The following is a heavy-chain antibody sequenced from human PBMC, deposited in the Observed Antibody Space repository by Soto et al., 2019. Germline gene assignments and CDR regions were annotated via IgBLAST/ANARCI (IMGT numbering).Heavy chain of an antibody. V-gene: IGHV3-33*08. J-gene: IGHJ4*02. CDR1: GFTFRNHA. CDR2: IWYDGTSK. CDR3: ARDQGVVIIKDH. Sequence: QVQLVESGGGVVQPGRSLGLSCAASGFTFRNHAMHWVRQAPGKGLEWVGLIWYDGTSKYYADSVKGRFTISRDNSKNTLYLEMNSLRVEDTAIYYCARDQGVVIIKDHWGQGTLVTVSS. D-gene: IGHD6-6*01.